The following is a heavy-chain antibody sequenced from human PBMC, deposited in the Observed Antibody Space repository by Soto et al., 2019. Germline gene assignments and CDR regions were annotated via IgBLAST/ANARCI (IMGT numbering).Heavy chain of an antibody. CDR1: GYSFTSYW. V-gene: IGHV5-51*01. J-gene: IGHJ4*02. CDR2: IYTGDSDT. CDR3: TREHGNWLIFDY. Sequence: GESLKISCKGSGYSFTSYWIGRVRQMPGKGLEWMGIIYTGDSDTRYSPSFQGQVPISRDNSKNTLYLQMNSLRAEYTAVYYCTREHGNWLIFDYWGQGTLVTVSS. D-gene: IGHD1-1*01.